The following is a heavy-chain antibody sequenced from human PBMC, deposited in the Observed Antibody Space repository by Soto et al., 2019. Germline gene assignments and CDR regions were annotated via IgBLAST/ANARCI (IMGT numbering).Heavy chain of an antibody. Sequence: QVLLVQSGAEVKKPGSSVTVSCKTSGDTFNNYAISWVRQAPGQGFEWMGGISPTFGSPAYAQKFQGRLTITAGDSTFTAYMSLTRLRSEDTALYYCARAALYSYGHLGLWGQGTLVTVSS. CDR2: ISPTFGSP. CDR1: GDTFNNYA. V-gene: IGHV1-69*01. D-gene: IGHD5-18*01. CDR3: ARAALYSYGHLGL. J-gene: IGHJ4*02.